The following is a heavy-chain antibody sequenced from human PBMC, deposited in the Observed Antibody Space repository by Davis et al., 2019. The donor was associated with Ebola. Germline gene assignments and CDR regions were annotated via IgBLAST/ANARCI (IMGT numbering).Heavy chain of an antibody. Sequence: MPSETLSLTCTVSGGSISSGGYYWSWIRQHPGKGLEWIGYIYYSGSTYYNPSLKSRVTISVDTSKNQFSLKLSSVTAADTAVYYCARGLVDWFDPWGQGTLVTVSS. CDR2: IYYSGST. J-gene: IGHJ5*02. CDR3: ARGLVDWFDP. CDR1: GGSISSGGYY. V-gene: IGHV4-31*03.